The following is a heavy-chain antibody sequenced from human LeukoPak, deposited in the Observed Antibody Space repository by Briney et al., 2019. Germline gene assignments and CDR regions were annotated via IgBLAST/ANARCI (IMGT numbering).Heavy chain of an antibody. V-gene: IGHV4-59*01. Sequence: SETLSLTCAVYGGSFSGYYWSWIRQPPGKGLEWIGYIYYSGSTNYNPSLKSRVTISVDTSKNQFSLKLSSVTAADTAVYYCARGGSRQWLAGDAFDIWGQGTMVTVSS. CDR1: GGSFSGYY. CDR2: IYYSGST. CDR3: ARGGSRQWLAGDAFDI. J-gene: IGHJ3*02. D-gene: IGHD6-19*01.